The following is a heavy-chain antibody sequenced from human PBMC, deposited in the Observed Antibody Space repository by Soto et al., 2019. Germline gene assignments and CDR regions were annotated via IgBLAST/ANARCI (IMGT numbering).Heavy chain of an antibody. CDR3: ARVIRADDYIWGSYRPTIDY. J-gene: IGHJ4*02. D-gene: IGHD3-16*02. V-gene: IGHV3-23*01. CDR2: ISGSGDST. CDR1: GFICINHA. Sequence: PVGSHRHSSTASGFICINHAMSWVRQATGKGLEWVSSISGSGDSTYYTDSVKGRFTISRDNSKNTLYLQMNSLRAEDTAVYYCARVIRADDYIWGSYRPTIDYWGQGTFVTVSS.